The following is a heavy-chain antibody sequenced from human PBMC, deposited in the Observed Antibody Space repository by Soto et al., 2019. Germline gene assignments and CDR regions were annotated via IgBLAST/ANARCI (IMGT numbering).Heavy chain of an antibody. Sequence: GGSLRLSCVASGFTFSNYGMHWVRQAPGKGLEWVAVVSYDGDDKYYADSVKGRFTISRDNSKNTLYLQMNSLRPEDTAVYYCAKDIALVRGVIIDMDVWGQGTTVTVSS. J-gene: IGHJ6*02. CDR1: GFTFSNYG. V-gene: IGHV3-30*18. D-gene: IGHD3-10*01. CDR3: AKDIALVRGVIIDMDV. CDR2: VSYDGDDK.